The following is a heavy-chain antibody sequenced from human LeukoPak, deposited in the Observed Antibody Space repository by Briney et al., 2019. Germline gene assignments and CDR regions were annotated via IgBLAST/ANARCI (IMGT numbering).Heavy chain of an antibody. V-gene: IGHV3-30*02. Sequence: PGGSLRLSRAASGFTFSSYAMSWVRQAPGKGLEWVAFIRYDGSNKYYADSVKGRFTISRDNSKNTLYLQMNSLRAEDTAVYYCAKIPVDTAMANVDYWGQGTLVTVSS. CDR3: AKIPVDTAMANVDY. CDR2: IRYDGSNK. CDR1: GFTFSSYA. D-gene: IGHD5-18*01. J-gene: IGHJ4*02.